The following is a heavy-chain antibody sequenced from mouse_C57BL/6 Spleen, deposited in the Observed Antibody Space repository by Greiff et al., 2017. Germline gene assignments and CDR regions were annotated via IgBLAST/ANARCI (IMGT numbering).Heavy chain of an antibody. CDR2: IDPSDSYT. Sequence: QVQLQQPGAELVMPGASVKLSCKASGYTFTSYWMHWVKQRPGQGLEWIGEIDPSDSYTNYNQKVKGKSPLTVDKSSSTAYMQLSSLTSEDSAVYYCARSRDYDYGFAYWGQGTLVTVSA. CDR1: GYTFTSYW. J-gene: IGHJ3*01. V-gene: IGHV1-69*01. D-gene: IGHD2-4*01. CDR3: ARSRDYDYGFAY.